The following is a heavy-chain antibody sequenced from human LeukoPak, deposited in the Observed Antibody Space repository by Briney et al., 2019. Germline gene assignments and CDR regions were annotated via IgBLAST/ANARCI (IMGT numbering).Heavy chain of an antibody. Sequence: PSETLSLTCTVSGYSISSGYYWGWIRQPPGKGLEWIGSIYYSGSTYYNPSLKSRVTISVDTSKNQFSLKLSSVTAADTAVYYCASKPSYCSGGSCYSGGKDYWGQGTLVTVSS. V-gene: IGHV4-38-2*02. D-gene: IGHD2-15*01. J-gene: IGHJ4*02. CDR2: IYYSGST. CDR3: ASKPSYCSGGSCYSGGKDY. CDR1: GYSISSGYY.